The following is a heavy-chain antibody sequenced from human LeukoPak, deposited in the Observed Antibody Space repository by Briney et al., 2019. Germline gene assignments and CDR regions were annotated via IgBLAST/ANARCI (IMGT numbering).Heavy chain of an antibody. D-gene: IGHD3-22*01. CDR3: AREVLEYDSSGYYYIGYYFDY. Sequence: GGSLRLSCAASGFTFSDHYMDWVHQAPGKGLEWVGRTRSKANSYTTEYAASVKGRFTISRDDSKNSLYLQMNSLKTEDTAVYYCAREVLEYDSSGYYYIGYYFDYWGQGTLVTVSS. V-gene: IGHV3-72*01. CDR2: TRSKANSYTT. J-gene: IGHJ4*02. CDR1: GFTFSDHY.